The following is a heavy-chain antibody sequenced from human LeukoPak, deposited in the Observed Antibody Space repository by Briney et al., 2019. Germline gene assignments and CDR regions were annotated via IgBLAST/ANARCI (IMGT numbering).Heavy chain of an antibody. Sequence: KTGGSLRLSCAASGFTFSSYSMNWVRQAPGKGLEWVSSISSSSSYIYYADSVKGRFTISRDNAKNSLYLQMNSLRAEDTAVYYCARDGGYCSSTSCYDYFDYWGQGTLVTVSS. CDR3: ARDGGYCSSTSCYDYFDY. J-gene: IGHJ4*02. CDR1: GFTFSSYS. V-gene: IGHV3-21*01. D-gene: IGHD2-2*01. CDR2: ISSSSSYI.